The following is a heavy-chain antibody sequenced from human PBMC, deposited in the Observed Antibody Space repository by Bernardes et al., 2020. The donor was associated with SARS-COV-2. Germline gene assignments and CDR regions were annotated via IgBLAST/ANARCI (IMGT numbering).Heavy chain of an antibody. CDR3: ARGYCSSTSCLQNPPKNYLYYYYYYMDV. CDR1: GGSFSGYY. Sequence: SETLSLTCAVYGGSFSGYYWSWIRQPPGKGLEWIGEINHSGSTNYNPSLKSRVTISVDTSKNQFSLKLSSVTAADTAVYYCARGYCSSTSCLQNPPKNYLYYYYYYMDVWGKGTTVTVSS. V-gene: IGHV4-34*01. CDR2: INHSGST. J-gene: IGHJ6*03. D-gene: IGHD2-2*01.